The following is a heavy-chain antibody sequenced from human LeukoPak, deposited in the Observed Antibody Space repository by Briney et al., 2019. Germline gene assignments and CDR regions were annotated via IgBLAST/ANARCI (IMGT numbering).Heavy chain of an antibody. V-gene: IGHV3-23*01. J-gene: IGHJ4*02. Sequence: GGSLRLSCAPSVYTFSSYAMSWVRDAREGEREWVSAISGSGGSTYYADSVKGRFTISRDNSKNTLYLQMNSLRAEDTAVYYCAKGIAAAGTGPFDYWGQGTLVTVSS. D-gene: IGHD6-13*01. CDR3: AKGIAAAGTGPFDY. CDR2: ISGSGGST. CDR1: VYTFSSYA.